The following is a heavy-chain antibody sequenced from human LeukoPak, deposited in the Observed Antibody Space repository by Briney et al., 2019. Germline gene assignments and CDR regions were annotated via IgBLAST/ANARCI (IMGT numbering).Heavy chain of an antibody. D-gene: IGHD1-26*01. V-gene: IGHV3-30*03. Sequence: PGGSLRLSCAASGFTFSSYGMHWVRQAPGKGLEWEAVISYDGSNKYYADSVKGRFTISRDNSKSTLYLQMNSLRAEDTAVYLCARSVGAFDIWGQGTMVTVSS. CDR3: ARSVGAFDI. CDR1: GFTFSSYG. CDR2: ISYDGSNK. J-gene: IGHJ3*02.